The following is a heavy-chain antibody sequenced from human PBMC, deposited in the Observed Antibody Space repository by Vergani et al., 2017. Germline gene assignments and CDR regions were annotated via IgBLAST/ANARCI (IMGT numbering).Heavy chain of an antibody. CDR2: ISSSSSYT. CDR3: ASGGRGSGSYYSNYYYYYGMDV. CDR1: GFTFSDYY. Sequence: QVQLVESGGGLVKPGGSLRLSCAASGFTFSDYYMSWIRQAPGKGLEWVSYISSSSSYTNYADSVKGRFTISRDNAKNSLYLQMNSLRAEDTAVYYCASGGRGSGSYYSNYYYYYGMDVWGQGTTVTVSS. V-gene: IGHV3-11*06. D-gene: IGHD3-10*01. J-gene: IGHJ6*02.